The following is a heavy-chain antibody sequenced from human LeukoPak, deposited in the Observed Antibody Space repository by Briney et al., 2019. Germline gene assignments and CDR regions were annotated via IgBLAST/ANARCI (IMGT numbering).Heavy chain of an antibody. CDR1: GFTFSSYS. J-gene: IGHJ6*02. D-gene: IGHD5-12*01. CDR2: ISSSSSYI. Sequence: GGSLRLSCAASGFTFSSYSMNWVRQAPGKGLEWVSSISSSSSYIYYADSVKGRFTISRDNAKNSLYLQMNSLRAEDTAVYYCARDEGYSGYAQYYYYGMDVWGQGTTVTVSS. CDR3: ARDEGYSGYAQYYYYGMDV. V-gene: IGHV3-21*01.